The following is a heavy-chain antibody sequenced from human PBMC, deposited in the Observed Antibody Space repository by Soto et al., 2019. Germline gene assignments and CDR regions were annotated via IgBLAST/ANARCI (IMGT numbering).Heavy chain of an antibody. CDR3: ARAPKRFLEWFSSDY. J-gene: IGHJ4*02. CDR2: ISYDGSSK. D-gene: IGHD3-3*01. V-gene: IGHV3-30-3*01. Sequence: QVQLVESGGGVVQPGKSLRLSCAASGFSFSNNAMHWVRQAPGKGLEWVAIISYDGSSKYYADSVKGRFTISRDNSQNTLYLQMNSLRPDDTAVYYCARAPKRFLEWFSSDYWGQGTLVTVSS. CDR1: GFSFSNNA.